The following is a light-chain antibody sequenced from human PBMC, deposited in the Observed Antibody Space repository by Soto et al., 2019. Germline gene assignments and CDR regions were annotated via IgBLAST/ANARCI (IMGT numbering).Light chain of an antibody. CDR3: QQYNNWPPYT. J-gene: IGKJ2*01. CDR1: QSVSSN. Sequence: EIVMTQSPATLSVSPGERATLSCRASQSVSSNLAWYQQKPGQAPRLLIYGASTRATGIPARLSSSGSGTEFTLTISSLQAEDFAVYYCQQYNNWPPYTFGQGTKLEIK. V-gene: IGKV3-15*01. CDR2: GAS.